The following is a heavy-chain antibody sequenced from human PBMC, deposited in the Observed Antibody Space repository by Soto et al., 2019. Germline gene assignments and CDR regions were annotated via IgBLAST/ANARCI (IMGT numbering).Heavy chain of an antibody. V-gene: IGHV2-70*01. Sequence: KGVRWRRQPPGKALEWLALIDWDDDKYYSTSLKTRLTISKDTSKNQVVLTMTNMDPVDTATYYCARGMIYPTSKVTAVRVQGTTV. J-gene: IGHJ6*02. D-gene: IGHD2-2*01. CDR2: IDWDDDK. CDR3: ARGMIYPTSKVTAV. CDR1: KG.